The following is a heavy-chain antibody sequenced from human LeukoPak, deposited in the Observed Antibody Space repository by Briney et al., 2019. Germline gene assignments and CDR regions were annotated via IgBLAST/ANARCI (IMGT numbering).Heavy chain of an antibody. CDR2: INHSGNT. Sequence: SETLSLTCAVYGGSFSGYYWSWIRQPPGKGLEWIGEINHSGNTNYNPSLKSRVTISVGTSKNQFSLKLSPVTAADTAVYYCARDPVVPTAMGFDCWGQGTLVTVSS. CDR3: ARDPVVPTAMGFDC. D-gene: IGHD2-2*01. J-gene: IGHJ4*02. CDR1: GGSFSGYY. V-gene: IGHV4-34*01.